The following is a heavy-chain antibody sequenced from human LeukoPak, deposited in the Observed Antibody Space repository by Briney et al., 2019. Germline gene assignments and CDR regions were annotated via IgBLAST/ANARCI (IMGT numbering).Heavy chain of an antibody. CDR3: AVAVYYYYGMDV. J-gene: IGHJ6*02. CDR1: GYTFTSYG. Sequence: ASVKVSCKASGYTFTSYGISWVRQAPGQGLEWMGWISAYNGNTNYAQKLQGRVTMTTDTPTSTAYMELRSLRSDDTAVYYCAVAVYYYYGMDVWGQGTTVIVSS. CDR2: ISAYNGNT. V-gene: IGHV1-18*01.